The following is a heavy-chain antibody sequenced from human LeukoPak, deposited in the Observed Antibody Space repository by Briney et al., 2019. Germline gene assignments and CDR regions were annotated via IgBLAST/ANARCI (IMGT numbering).Heavy chain of an antibody. V-gene: IGHV1-46*01. J-gene: IGHJ5*02. Sequence: ASVKIFCKASGYRFTSYYVNWLRQAPGQGLEWMGIINPDGGGTTYTGKFQGRVSMTRDTSTSTVHMELSSLRPDDTAIYYCARDPISSNWPRGHFFDPWGQGTLVTVSS. D-gene: IGHD3-3*02. CDR3: ARDPISSNWPRGHFFDP. CDR1: GYRFTSYY. CDR2: INPDGGGT.